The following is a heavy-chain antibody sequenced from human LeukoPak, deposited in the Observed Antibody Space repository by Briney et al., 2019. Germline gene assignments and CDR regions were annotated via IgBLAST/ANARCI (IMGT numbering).Heavy chain of an antibody. CDR2: IIPIFGTA. Sequence: SVKVSCKASGGTFSSYAISWVRQAPGQGLEWMGRIIPIFGTANYAQKFQGRVTITTDESTSTAYMELSSLRSEDTAVYYCASGGEYYDYVWGSYRPHRYAFDIWGQGTMVTVSS. CDR1: GGTFSSYA. J-gene: IGHJ3*02. V-gene: IGHV1-69*05. D-gene: IGHD3-16*02. CDR3: ASGGEYYDYVWGSYRPHRYAFDI.